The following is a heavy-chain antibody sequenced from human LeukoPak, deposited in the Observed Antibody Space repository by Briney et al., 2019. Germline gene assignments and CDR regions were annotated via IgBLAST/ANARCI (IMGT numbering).Heavy chain of an antibody. CDR2: IIGRGTSA. CDR3: VRDRGWYHFDL. Sequence: GGSLRLSCAASGFTFSAYAMNWVRQAPGKGLEWVSSIIGRGTSAYYADSVKGRFTISRDNTKNSLFLQLNSLRTEDTAVYYCVRDRGWYHFDLWGQGTLVTVSS. D-gene: IGHD3-10*01. J-gene: IGHJ4*02. CDR1: GFTFSAYA. V-gene: IGHV3-23*01.